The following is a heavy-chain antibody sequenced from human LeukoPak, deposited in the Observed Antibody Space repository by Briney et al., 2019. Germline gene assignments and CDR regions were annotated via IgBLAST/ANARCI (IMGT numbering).Heavy chain of an antibody. D-gene: IGHD3-3*01. CDR3: AGSDFWSGLR. CDR2: IYYSGST. V-gene: IGHV4-59*08. J-gene: IGHJ4*02. Sequence: SETLSLTCTVSGGSISSYYWSWIRQPPGKGLEWIGYIYYSGSTNYNPSLKSRVTISVDTSKNQFSLKLSSVTAADTAVYYCAGSDFWSGLRWGQGTLVTVSS. CDR1: GGSISSYY.